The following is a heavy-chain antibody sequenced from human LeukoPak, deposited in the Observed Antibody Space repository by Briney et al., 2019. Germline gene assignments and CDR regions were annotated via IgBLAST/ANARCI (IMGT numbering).Heavy chain of an antibody. CDR2: INTDGSTT. CDR1: GFTFSNYW. Sequence: PGGSLRLSCAASGFTFSNYWMHWVRQVPGKGLVWVSRINTDGSTTSYADSVRGRFTISRDNAKNTLYLQKNSLRPEDTAVNSCTRDPGYYYMDVWGKGTTVIVSS. CDR3: TRDPGYYYMDV. J-gene: IGHJ6*03. V-gene: IGHV3-74*01.